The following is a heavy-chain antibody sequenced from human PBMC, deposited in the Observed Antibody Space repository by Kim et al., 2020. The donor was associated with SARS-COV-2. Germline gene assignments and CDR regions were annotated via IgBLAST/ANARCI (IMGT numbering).Heavy chain of an antibody. Sequence: SETLSLTCAVYGGSFSGYYWSWIRQPPGKGLEWIGEINHSGSTNYNPSLKSRVTISVDTSKNQFSLKLSSVTAADTAVYYCARGWGIVGGPFDYWGQGTLVTVSS. CDR2: INHSGST. D-gene: IGHD1-26*01. CDR1: GGSFSGYY. CDR3: ARGWGIVGGPFDY. J-gene: IGHJ4*02. V-gene: IGHV4-34*01.